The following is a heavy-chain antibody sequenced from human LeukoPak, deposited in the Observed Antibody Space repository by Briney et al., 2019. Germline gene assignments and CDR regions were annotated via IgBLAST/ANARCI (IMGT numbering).Heavy chain of an antibody. D-gene: IGHD3-10*01. V-gene: IGHV3-43*02. Sequence: GGSLRLSCAASGFTFDDYAMHWVRQAPGKGLEWVSLISGDGGSTYYADSVKGRFTISRDNAKNSLYLQMNSLRAEDTAVYYCARLFMVRGVLNSDYWGQGTLVTVSS. CDR1: GFTFDDYA. J-gene: IGHJ4*02. CDR3: ARLFMVRGVLNSDY. CDR2: ISGDGGST.